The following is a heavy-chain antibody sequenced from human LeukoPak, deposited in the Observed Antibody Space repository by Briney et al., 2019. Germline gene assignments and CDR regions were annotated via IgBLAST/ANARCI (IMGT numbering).Heavy chain of an antibody. CDR3: ARGYYDRSGYYYFDY. J-gene: IGHJ4*02. CDR1: GGAFSGYY. CDR2: LNHTGNT. D-gene: IGHD3-22*01. Sequence: SETLSLTCAVFGGAFSGYYWTWIRQPPGKALEWIGELNHTGNTNYNPSLKSRLTISVDTSKNHSSLNLTSMTAADTALYFCARGYYDRSGYYYFDYWGQGTLVTVSS. V-gene: IGHV4-34*01.